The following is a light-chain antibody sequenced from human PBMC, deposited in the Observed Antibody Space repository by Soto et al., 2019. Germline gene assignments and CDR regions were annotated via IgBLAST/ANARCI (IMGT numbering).Light chain of an antibody. Sequence: QAPLRPPASVSGSPGDSITISCTGTTSDVGSYNLVSWYQQHPVKAPKLTIYEGSKRPSGVSNRFSGSKSGNTASLTVSGLQAEEEADYYCCSYAGSSTFVFGTGTKVTVL. CDR3: CSYAGSSTFV. CDR2: EGS. CDR1: TSDVGSYNL. V-gene: IGLV2-23*03. J-gene: IGLJ1*01.